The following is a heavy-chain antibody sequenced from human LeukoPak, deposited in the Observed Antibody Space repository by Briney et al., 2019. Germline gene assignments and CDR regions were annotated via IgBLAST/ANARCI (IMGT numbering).Heavy chain of an antibody. Sequence: ASVKVSCKASGYTFTGYYMHWVRQAPGQGLEWMGWISAYNGNTNYAQKLQGRVTMTTDTSTSTAYMELRSLRSDDTAVYYCARDECTNGVCYMFDPWGQGTLVTVSS. CDR3: ARDECTNGVCYMFDP. D-gene: IGHD2-8*01. J-gene: IGHJ5*02. CDR1: GYTFTGYY. V-gene: IGHV1-18*04. CDR2: ISAYNGNT.